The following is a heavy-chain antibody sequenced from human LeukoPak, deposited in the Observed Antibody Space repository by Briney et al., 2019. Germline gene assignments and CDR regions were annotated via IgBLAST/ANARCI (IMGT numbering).Heavy chain of an antibody. Sequence: GGSLRLSCAASGFTFSSYAMSWVRQAPGKGLEWVSAISGSGGSTYYADSVKGRFTISRDNSKSTLYLQMNSLRAEDTAVYYCARADVDIVATSAFDIWGQGTMVTVSS. D-gene: IGHD5-12*01. CDR1: GFTFSSYA. CDR3: ARADVDIVATSAFDI. V-gene: IGHV3-23*01. CDR2: ISGSGGST. J-gene: IGHJ3*02.